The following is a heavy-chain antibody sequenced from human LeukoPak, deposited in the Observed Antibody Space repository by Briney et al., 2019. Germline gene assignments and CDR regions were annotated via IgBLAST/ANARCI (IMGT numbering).Heavy chain of an antibody. CDR3: ARLRGATVAHNWFDP. V-gene: IGHV4-34*01. CDR1: GGSFSGYY. J-gene: IGHJ5*02. Sequence: SETLSLTYAVYGGSFSGYYWSWIRQPPGKGLEWIGEINHSGSTNYNPSLKSRVTISVDTSKNQCSLRLSSVTAADTAVYYCARLRGATVAHNWFDPWGQGTLVTVSS. D-gene: IGHD6-19*01. CDR2: INHSGST.